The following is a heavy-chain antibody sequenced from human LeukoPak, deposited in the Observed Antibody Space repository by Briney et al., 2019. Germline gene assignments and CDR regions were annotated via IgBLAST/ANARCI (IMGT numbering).Heavy chain of an antibody. V-gene: IGHV4-59*01. Sequence: PSETLSLTCTVSGGSISSYYWSWIRQPPGKGLEWIGYIYYSGSTNYNPSLKSRVTISVDTSKNQFSLKLSSVTAADTAVYYCARATGRHDSSGYYKYWGQGTLVTVSS. D-gene: IGHD3-22*01. CDR3: ARATGRHDSSGYYKY. CDR2: IYYSGST. J-gene: IGHJ4*02. CDR1: GGSISSYY.